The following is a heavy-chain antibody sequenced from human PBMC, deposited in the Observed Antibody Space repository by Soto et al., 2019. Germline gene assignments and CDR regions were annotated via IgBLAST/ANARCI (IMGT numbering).Heavy chain of an antibody. CDR3: ARETVIIANFFDY. D-gene: IGHD3-10*01. V-gene: IGHV4-31*03. J-gene: IGHJ4*02. Sequence: QVQLQESGPGLVKPSQTLSLTCTVSGGSISSGGYYWSWIRQHPGKGLEWIGYIYYSGSTYYNPSLKHRITRSNDKSKKPLPLKMSSVTAADTAVYYCARETVIIANFFDYWGQGTLVTVSS. CDR2: IYYSGST. CDR1: GGSISSGGYY.